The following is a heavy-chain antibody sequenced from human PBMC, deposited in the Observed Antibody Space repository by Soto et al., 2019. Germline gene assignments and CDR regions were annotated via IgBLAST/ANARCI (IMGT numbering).Heavy chain of an antibody. D-gene: IGHD1-1*01. CDR3: ARAGFERLHFDQ. Sequence: PGGSLRLSCAASGFTVTNSYMAWVRQAPGKGLEWVSVVYTSGRTYHADSVKGRFTVSRDISTNMFFLQMNKLSAEDMATYYCARAGFERLHFDQWVRGTLVTVSS. CDR1: GFTVTNSY. CDR2: VYTSGRT. V-gene: IGHV3-53*01. J-gene: IGHJ4*02.